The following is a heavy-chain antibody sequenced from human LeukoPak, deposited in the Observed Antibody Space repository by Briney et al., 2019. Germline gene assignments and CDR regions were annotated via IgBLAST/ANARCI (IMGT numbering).Heavy chain of an antibody. CDR1: GGSISSYY. J-gene: IGHJ4*02. D-gene: IGHD3-9*01. CDR2: IHYSGST. CDR3: ARGGYYDILTGYYVYLDY. V-gene: IGHV4-59*01. Sequence: SETLSLTCTVSGGSISSYYWSWIRQPPGKGLEWIGYIHYSGSTNYNPSLESRVTISVDTSKNQFSLKLSSVTAADTAVYYCARGGYYDILTGYYVYLDYWGQGTLVTASS.